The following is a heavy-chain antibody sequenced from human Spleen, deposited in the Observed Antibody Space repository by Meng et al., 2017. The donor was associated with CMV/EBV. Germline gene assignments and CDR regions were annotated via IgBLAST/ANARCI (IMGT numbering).Heavy chain of an antibody. J-gene: IGHJ5*02. CDR2: IYPGDSDT. CDR3: ARHLHSSSSGVGWFDP. CDR1: YSCTSYW. V-gene: IGHV5-51*01. Sequence: YSCTSYWIGWVRQMPGKGLEWMGIIYPGDSDTRYSPSFQGQVTISADKSIRTAYLQWSSLKASDTAMYYCARHLHSSSSGVGWFDPWGQGTLVTVSS. D-gene: IGHD6-6*01.